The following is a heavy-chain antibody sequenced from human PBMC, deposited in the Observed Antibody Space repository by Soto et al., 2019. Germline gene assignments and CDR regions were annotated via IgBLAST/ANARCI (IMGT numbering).Heavy chain of an antibody. Sequence: EVQLLESGGGLVQPGGSLRLSCAASGFTFSSYAMSWVRQAPGKGLEWVSAISGSGGSTYYADSVKGRFTISRDNSKNTLDLQMNSLRAEDTAVYYCAKVSSGWYGMDVWGQGTTVTVSS. CDR2: ISGSGGST. J-gene: IGHJ6*02. D-gene: IGHD6-19*01. CDR3: AKVSSGWYGMDV. V-gene: IGHV3-23*01. CDR1: GFTFSSYA.